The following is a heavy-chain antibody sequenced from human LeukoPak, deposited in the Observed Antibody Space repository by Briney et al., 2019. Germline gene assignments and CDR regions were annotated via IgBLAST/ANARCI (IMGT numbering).Heavy chain of an antibody. D-gene: IGHD3-22*01. CDR1: GFTFSSYA. CDR2: ISGSGGNT. J-gene: IGHJ4*02. Sequence: PGGSLRLSCAASGFTFSSYAMSWVRQAPGKGLEWVSAISGSGGNTYYADSVKGRFTISRDNSKNTLYLQMNSLRAEDTAVYYCAKERGYYDSSGYSDYWGQGTLVTVSS. CDR3: AKERGYYDSSGYSDY. V-gene: IGHV3-23*01.